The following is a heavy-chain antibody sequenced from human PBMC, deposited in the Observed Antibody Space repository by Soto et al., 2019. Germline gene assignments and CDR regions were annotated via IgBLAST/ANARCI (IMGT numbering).Heavy chain of an antibody. Sequence: QITLKESGPTLVKPTQTLTLTCTFSGFSLSSPAVGVNWIRQPPVKALEWLALIYWDDDKQYSPSLRSRLTITKDTSKNQVVLTMTNVDPVDTATYYCAHGSGWLSDYWGQGTLVTVSS. D-gene: IGHD6-19*01. CDR1: GFSLSSPAVG. J-gene: IGHJ4*02. CDR2: IYWDDDK. V-gene: IGHV2-5*02. CDR3: AHGSGWLSDY.